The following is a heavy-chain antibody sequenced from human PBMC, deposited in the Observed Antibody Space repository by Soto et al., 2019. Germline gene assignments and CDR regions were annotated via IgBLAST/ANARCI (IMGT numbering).Heavy chain of an antibody. V-gene: IGHV3-30*18. CDR2: ISYDGSNK. D-gene: IGHD6-13*01. CDR1: GFTFSSYG. Sequence: GGSLRLSCAASGFTFSSYGMHWVRQAPGKGLEWVAVISYDGSNKYYADSVKGRFTISRDNSKNTLYLQMNSLRAEDTAVYYCAKDLAAALGEGYWGQGTLVTVSS. J-gene: IGHJ4*02. CDR3: AKDLAAALGEGY.